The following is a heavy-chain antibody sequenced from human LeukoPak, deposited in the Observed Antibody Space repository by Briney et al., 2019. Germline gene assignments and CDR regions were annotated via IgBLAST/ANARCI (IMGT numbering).Heavy chain of an antibody. D-gene: IGHD6-19*01. Sequence: SETLSLTCTVSGGSISSYYWSWLRQPPGKGLEWRRNIYYRGSTNYNPSLKSRVTISVDTSKNQFSLQLSSVTAADTAVYYCARLSYSSGWYYYYGMDVWGQGTTVTVSS. CDR2: IYYRGST. CDR1: GGSISSYY. J-gene: IGHJ6*02. CDR3: ARLSYSSGWYYYYGMDV. V-gene: IGHV4-59*01.